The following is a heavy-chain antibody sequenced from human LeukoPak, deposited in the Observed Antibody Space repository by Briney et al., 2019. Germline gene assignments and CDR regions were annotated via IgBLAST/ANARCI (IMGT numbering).Heavy chain of an antibody. D-gene: IGHD3-10*01. CDR2: ISAYNGNT. V-gene: IGHV1-18*01. CDR1: GYTSTSYG. J-gene: IGHJ4*02. CDR3: ARGGFEELSSYFDY. Sequence: ASVKVSCKASGYTSTSYGISWVRQAPGQGLEWMGWISAYNGNTNYAQKLQGRVTMTTDTSTSTVYMELSSLRSEDTAVYYCARGGFEELSSYFDYWGQGTLVTVSS.